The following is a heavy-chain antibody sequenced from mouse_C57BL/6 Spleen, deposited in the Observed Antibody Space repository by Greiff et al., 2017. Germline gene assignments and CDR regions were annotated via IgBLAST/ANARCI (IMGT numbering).Heavy chain of an antibody. Sequence: QVQLKESGAELVKPGASVKISCKASGYAFSSYWLNWVKQRPGKGLEWIGQIYPGDGDTNYNGKFKGKATLTADKSSSTAYMQLSSLTSEDSAVYFWARDDGYYEVGYYYAMDYWGQGTSVTVSS. D-gene: IGHD2-3*01. V-gene: IGHV1-80*01. J-gene: IGHJ4*01. CDR3: ARDDGYYEVGYYYAMDY. CDR1: GYAFSSYW. CDR2: IYPGDGDT.